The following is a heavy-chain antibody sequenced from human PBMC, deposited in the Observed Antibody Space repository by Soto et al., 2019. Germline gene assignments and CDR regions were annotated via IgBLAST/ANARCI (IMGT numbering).Heavy chain of an antibody. CDR2: IKSKTDGGTT. CDR1: GFIFSDAW. CDR3: ARSQYYDILTGPPAYFDY. Sequence: PGGSLRLSCAASGFIFSDAWINWVRQAPGKGLEWVGRIKSKTDGGTTDFAAPVKGRFAISRDDSRDMELRSLRSDDTAVYYCARSQYYDILTGPPAYFDYWGQGTLVTVSS. D-gene: IGHD3-9*01. J-gene: IGHJ4*02. V-gene: IGHV3-15*07.